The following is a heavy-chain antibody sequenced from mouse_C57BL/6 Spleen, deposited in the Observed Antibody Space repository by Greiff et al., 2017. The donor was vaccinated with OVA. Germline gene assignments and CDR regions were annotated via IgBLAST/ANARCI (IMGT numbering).Heavy chain of an antibody. V-gene: IGHV1-52*01. J-gene: IGHJ3*01. D-gene: IGHD4-1*01. CDR2: IDPSDSET. CDR3: AREIKLGTTWFAY. Sequence: QVQLQQPGAELVRPGSSVKLSCKASGYTFTSYWMHWVKQRPIQGLEWIGNIDPSDSETHYNQKFKDKATLTVDKSSSTAYMQLSSLTSEDSAVYYCAREIKLGTTWFAYWGQGTLVTVSA. CDR1: GYTFTSYW.